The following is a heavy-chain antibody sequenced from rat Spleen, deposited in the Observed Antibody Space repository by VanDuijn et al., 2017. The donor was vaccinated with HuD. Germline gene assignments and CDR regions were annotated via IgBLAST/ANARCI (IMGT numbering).Heavy chain of an antibody. CDR3: TTRGSSYYYDGSYGYFDY. D-gene: IGHD1-12*02. Sequence: EVQLVESGGGLVQPGRSMKLSCAASGFTFSNYGMAWVRQAPTKGLEWVASITNSGGSTYYRDSVKGRFTISRDNAKSTLYLQMDSLRSEDTATYYCTTRGSSYYYDGSYGYFDYWGQGVMVTVSS. CDR2: ITNSGGST. J-gene: IGHJ2*01. V-gene: IGHV5-25*01. CDR1: GFTFSNYG.